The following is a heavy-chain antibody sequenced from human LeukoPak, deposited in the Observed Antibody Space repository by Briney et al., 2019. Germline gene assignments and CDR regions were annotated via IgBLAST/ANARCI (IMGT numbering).Heavy chain of an antibody. Sequence: ASVKVSCKASGGTLSSYAISWVRQAPGQGLEWMGGIIPIFGTANYAQKFQGRVTITADESTSTAYMELSSLRSEDTAVYYCARVAYCGGDCYSLVYWGQGTLVTVSS. CDR3: ARVAYCGGDCYSLVY. D-gene: IGHD2-21*02. J-gene: IGHJ4*02. CDR1: GGTLSSYA. CDR2: IIPIFGTA. V-gene: IGHV1-69*13.